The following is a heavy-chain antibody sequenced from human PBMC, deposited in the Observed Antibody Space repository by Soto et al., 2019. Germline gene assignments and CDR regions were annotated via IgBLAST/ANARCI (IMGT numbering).Heavy chain of an antibody. Sequence: GGSLKLCCAASGLTFSNFEMHWVRKAPGKGLEWVSYINTAGSTKYYAESVKGRFTISRDNARNSLFLQMNSLRAEDTAVYYCARAECSNPNCLTAYYSSGLDVWAQGTTVTVPS. CDR1: GLTFSNFE. J-gene: IGHJ6*02. CDR3: ARAECSNPNCLTAYYSSGLDV. V-gene: IGHV3-48*03. D-gene: IGHD2-2*01. CDR2: INTAGSTK.